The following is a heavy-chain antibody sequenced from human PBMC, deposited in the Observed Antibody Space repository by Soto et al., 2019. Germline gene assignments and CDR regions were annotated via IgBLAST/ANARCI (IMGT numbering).Heavy chain of an antibody. CDR2: ISKSGSTT. Sequence: GGSLRLSCVASGFTFSSYGMNWVRQGPGKGLEWLSSISKSGSTTYYADPVKGRFTISRDNSKNTLYLQMNSLRVEDTAVYYCARDSANDYGDFRYWGQGTLVTVSS. CDR3: ARDSANDYGDFRY. D-gene: IGHD4-17*01. J-gene: IGHJ4*02. V-gene: IGHV3-48*01. CDR1: GFTFSSYG.